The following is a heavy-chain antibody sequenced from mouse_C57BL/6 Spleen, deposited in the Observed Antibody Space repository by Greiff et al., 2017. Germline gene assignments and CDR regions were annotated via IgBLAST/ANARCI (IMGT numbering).Heavy chain of an antibody. V-gene: IGHV1-47*01. D-gene: IGHD6-2*01. CDR1: GYTFTTFP. CDR3: TRRDVYYSRAY. Sequence: QVQLQQSGAELVKPGASVKMSCKASGYTFTTFPLEWMKQNHGKSLEWIGNFHPYNDATKYNEKFKGKATLTVEKSSRTVYLGLSRLTSDVSAVYYCTRRDVYYSRAYWGQGTSVTVSS. CDR2: FHPYNDAT. J-gene: IGHJ4*01.